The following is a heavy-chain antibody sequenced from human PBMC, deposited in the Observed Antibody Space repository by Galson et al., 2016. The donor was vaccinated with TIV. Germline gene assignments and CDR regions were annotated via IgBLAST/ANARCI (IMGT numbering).Heavy chain of an antibody. J-gene: IGHJ6*02. CDR1: GFTLSMYN. CDR3: ARDAGAYFYYGMDV. Sequence: SLRLSCAASGFTLSMYNIHWVRQAPGKGLEWVAVISYDGNNKNYADSVKGRSTISRDNSGNTLYLQMNRLRPEDTAVYYCARDAGAYFYYGMDVWGQGTTVTVSS. V-gene: IGHV3-30-3*01. D-gene: IGHD7-27*01. CDR2: ISYDGNNK.